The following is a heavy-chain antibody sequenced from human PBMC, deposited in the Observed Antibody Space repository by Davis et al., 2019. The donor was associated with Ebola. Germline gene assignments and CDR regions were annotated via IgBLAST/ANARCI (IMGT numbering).Heavy chain of an antibody. Sequence: GESLKISCVGSGFSFSDYYMSWIRQGPEKGLEWLSYISISSTVIYYADSVKGRFTVSRDNAKNSLYLQVDSLRAEDTAVYYCARELPPYYYRSGLRWGQGTLVTVSS. CDR1: GFSFSDYY. CDR3: ARELPPYYYRSGLR. CDR2: ISISSTVI. D-gene: IGHD3-10*01. J-gene: IGHJ4*02. V-gene: IGHV3-11*04.